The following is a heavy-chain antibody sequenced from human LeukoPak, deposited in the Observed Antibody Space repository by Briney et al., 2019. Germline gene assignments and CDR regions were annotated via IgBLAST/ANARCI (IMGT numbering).Heavy chain of an antibody. J-gene: IGHJ4*02. V-gene: IGHV4-61*02. Sequence: SETLSLTCTVSGGSISSGSYYWSWIRQPAGKGLEWIGRIYTSGSTNYNPSLKSRVTISVDTSKNQFSLKLSSVTAADTAVYCCARLRLWFDYWGQGTLVTVSS. CDR1: GGSISSGSYY. CDR2: IYTSGST. CDR3: ARLRLWFDY. D-gene: IGHD5-18*01.